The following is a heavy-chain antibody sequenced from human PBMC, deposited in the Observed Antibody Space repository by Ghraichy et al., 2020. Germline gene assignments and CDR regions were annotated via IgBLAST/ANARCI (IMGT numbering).Heavy chain of an antibody. Sequence: GGSLRLSCAASGFPFSSYWIHWVRQAPGKRLVWVSVISTDGMNTNYADSVKGRFTISRDNAKNTVYLQMNSLRVEDTALYYCARDTMFARYFDFWGQGALVTVSS. CDR1: GFPFSSYW. CDR2: ISTDGMNT. J-gene: IGHJ4*02. D-gene: IGHD3-10*02. CDR3: ARDTMFARYFDF. V-gene: IGHV3-74*01.